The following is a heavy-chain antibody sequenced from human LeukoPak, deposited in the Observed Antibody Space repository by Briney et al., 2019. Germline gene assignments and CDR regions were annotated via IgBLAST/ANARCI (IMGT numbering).Heavy chain of an antibody. Sequence: ASVTVSCKVSGHTLTDLSTHWVRQAPGGGLEWMGGLDPENGETIYAQKFQGRATMTEDTSTDTAYMELSSLRSEDTAVYYCATGGIYSLLDYWGQGTLVTVSS. D-gene: IGHD1-26*01. CDR2: LDPENGET. CDR1: GHTLTDLS. CDR3: ATGGIYSLLDY. J-gene: IGHJ4*02. V-gene: IGHV1-24*01.